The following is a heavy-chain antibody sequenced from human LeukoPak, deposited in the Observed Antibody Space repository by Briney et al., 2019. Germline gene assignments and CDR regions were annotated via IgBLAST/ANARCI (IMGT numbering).Heavy chain of an antibody. V-gene: IGHV3-23*01. Sequence: PGGSLRLSCAASGFTFDIYAMTWVRQAPGKGLEWVSAICGSDGSTYYADSVKGRFTISRDNSKNMLYLQINSLRAEDTALYYCVKNAGGSCYSSSTYWGQGTLVTVSS. D-gene: IGHD2-15*01. CDR3: VKNAGGSCYSSSTY. CDR1: GFTFDIYA. J-gene: IGHJ4*02. CDR2: ICGSDGST.